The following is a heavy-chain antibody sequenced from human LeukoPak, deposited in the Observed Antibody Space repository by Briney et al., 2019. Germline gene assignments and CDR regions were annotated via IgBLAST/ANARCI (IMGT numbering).Heavy chain of an antibody. V-gene: IGHV3-30*02. CDR2: IRYDGSNK. J-gene: IGHJ4*02. CDR3: AKDTDYYGSGSYSY. Sequence: GGSLRLSCAASGFTFSSYGMHWVRQAPGKGLEWVAFIRYDGSNKYYADSVKGRFTISRDNSKNTLYLQMNSMRAEDTAVYYCAKDTDYYGSGSYSYWGQGTLVTVSS. CDR1: GFTFSSYG. D-gene: IGHD3-10*01.